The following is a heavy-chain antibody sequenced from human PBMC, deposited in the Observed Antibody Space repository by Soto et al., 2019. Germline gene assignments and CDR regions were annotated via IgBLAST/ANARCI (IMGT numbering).Heavy chain of an antibody. CDR1: GFTFSSYA. CDR3: ANDRPFVVVPAALRYDAFDI. J-gene: IGHJ3*02. CDR2: ISGSGGST. Sequence: GGSLRLSCAAAGFTFSSYAMSWVRQDPGKGLEWVSAISGSGGSTYYADSVKGRFTISRDNSKNTLYLQMNSLRAEDTAVYYCANDRPFVVVPAALRYDAFDIWGQGTMVTVSS. D-gene: IGHD2-2*02. V-gene: IGHV3-23*01.